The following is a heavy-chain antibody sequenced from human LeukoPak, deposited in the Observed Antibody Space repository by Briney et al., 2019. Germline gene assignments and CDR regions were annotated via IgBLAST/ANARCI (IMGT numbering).Heavy chain of an antibody. D-gene: IGHD3-9*01. CDR3: ARDPRPPSTGYYNVYYFDY. J-gene: IGHJ4*02. V-gene: IGHV1-8*01. CDR2: MNPNSGNT. CDR1: GYTFTSYD. Sequence: ASVKVSCKASGYTFTSYDINWVRQATGQGLEWMGWMNPNSGNTGYAQKFQGRVTMTRNTSISTAYMELSSLRSEDTAVYYCARDPRPPSTGYYNVYYFDYWGQGTLVTVSS.